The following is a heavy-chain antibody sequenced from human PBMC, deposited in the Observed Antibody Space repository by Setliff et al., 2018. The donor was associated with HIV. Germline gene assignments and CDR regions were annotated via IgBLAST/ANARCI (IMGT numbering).Heavy chain of an antibody. J-gene: IGHJ5*02. Sequence: ASVEVSCKASGYTFTSYDINWVRQATGQGLEWMGWMNPNSGNTGYAQKFQGRVTMTRKISISTAYMELSSLRSEDTAVYYCARDGSSYYGSGSYTWFDPWGQGTLVTVSS. CDR2: MNPNSGNT. V-gene: IGHV1-8*02. CDR3: ARDGSSYYGSGSYTWFDP. CDR1: GYTFTSYD. D-gene: IGHD3-10*01.